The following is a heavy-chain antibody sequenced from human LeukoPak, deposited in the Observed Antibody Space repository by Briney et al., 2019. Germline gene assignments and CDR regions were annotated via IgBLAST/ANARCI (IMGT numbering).Heavy chain of an antibody. J-gene: IGHJ4*02. Sequence: GSSVKVSCKASGGTFSSYAISWVRQAPGQGLEWMGGIIPIFGTANYAQKFQGRVTITTDESTSTAYMELSSLRSEDTAVYYCARGMRGVGITGTNFDYWGQGTLVTVSS. CDR1: GGTFSSYA. CDR3: ARGMRGVGITGTNFDY. D-gene: IGHD1-20*01. V-gene: IGHV1-69*05. CDR2: IIPIFGTA.